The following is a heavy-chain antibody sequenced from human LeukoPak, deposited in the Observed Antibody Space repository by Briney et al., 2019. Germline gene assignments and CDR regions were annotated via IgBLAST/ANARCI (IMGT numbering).Heavy chain of an antibody. V-gene: IGHV4-30-4*08. CDR2: IYYSGST. Sequence: SETLSLTCTVSGGSISSGDYYWSWIRQPAGKGLEWIGYIYYSGSTYYNPSLKSRVTISVDTSRNQFSLKLSSVTAANTAVYYCARVPRRVDYRLDYWGQGTLVTVSS. J-gene: IGHJ4*02. CDR1: GGSISSGDYY. D-gene: IGHD3-16*01. CDR3: ARVPRRVDYRLDY.